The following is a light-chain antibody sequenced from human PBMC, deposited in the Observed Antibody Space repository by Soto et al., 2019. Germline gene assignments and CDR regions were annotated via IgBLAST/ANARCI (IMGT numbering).Light chain of an antibody. V-gene: IGKV3-20*01. CDR2: DAS. CDR1: QSVSANF. Sequence: EIVMTQSPATLSVSPGERATLSCRASQSVSANFLAWYQQKPGQAPRLLIYDASNRATGIPDRFSGSGSGTDFTLTISRLEPEDFAVYYCQQYGRSPPTFGRGTKVDIK. CDR3: QQYGRSPPT. J-gene: IGKJ1*01.